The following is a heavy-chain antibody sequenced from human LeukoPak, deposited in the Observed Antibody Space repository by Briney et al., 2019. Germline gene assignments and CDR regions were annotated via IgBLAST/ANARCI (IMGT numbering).Heavy chain of an antibody. V-gene: IGHV3-15*05. CDR2: IKSNADGETT. CDR3: TTDLAITMIRGVIVY. Sequence: PGGSLRLSCAASGFSFTNAWMTWVRQAPGKGLEWVGRIKSNADGETTDYAAPVKGRCTMSRDDSKATLYLQMNYVNTEDTAVYYCTTDLAITMIRGVIVYWGQGTLVTVSS. J-gene: IGHJ4*02. D-gene: IGHD3-10*01. CDR1: GFSFTNAW.